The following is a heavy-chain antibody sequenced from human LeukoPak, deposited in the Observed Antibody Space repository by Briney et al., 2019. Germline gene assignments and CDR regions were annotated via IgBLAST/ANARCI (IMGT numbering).Heavy chain of an antibody. V-gene: IGHV1-8*01. Sequence: ASVKVSCKASGNTFTSDDLNWVRQVTGQGLEWMGWMNPNSGNTDYAQKFQGRVTITRYTSINTAYMDLSSLTPEDTAVYYCATGLYSRWFDPWGQGTLVTVTS. J-gene: IGHJ5*02. CDR3: ATGLYSRWFDP. D-gene: IGHD1-26*01. CDR2: MNPNSGNT. CDR1: GNTFTSDD.